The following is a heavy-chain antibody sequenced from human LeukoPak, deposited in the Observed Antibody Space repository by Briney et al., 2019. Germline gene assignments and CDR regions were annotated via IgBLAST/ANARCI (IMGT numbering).Heavy chain of an antibody. CDR2: IYYSGRT. CDR1: GGSISSSSYY. V-gene: IGHV4-39*01. J-gene: IGHJ4*02. Sequence: PSETLSLTCTVSGGSISSSSYYWGWIRQPPGEGLEWIANIYYSGRTYYNPSLKSRVTISVDTSKNQFSLRLSSVTAADTAVYYCARSQLWSPSPYYFDYWGQGTLVTVSS. D-gene: IGHD5-18*01. CDR3: ARSQLWSPSPYYFDY.